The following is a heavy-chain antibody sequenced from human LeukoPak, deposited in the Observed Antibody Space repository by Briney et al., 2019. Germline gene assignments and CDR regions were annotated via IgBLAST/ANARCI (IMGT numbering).Heavy chain of an antibody. J-gene: IGHJ4*02. V-gene: IGHV4-34*01. CDR2: INHSGST. CDR3: ARAPPHYDYVWGSYRRYYFDY. D-gene: IGHD3-16*02. Sequence: SETLSLTCAVYGGSFSGYYWSWIRQPPGKGLEWIGEINHSGSTNYNPSLKSRVTISVDTSKNQFSLKLSSVTAADTAVYYCARAPPHYDYVWGSYRRYYFDYWGQGTLITVSS. CDR1: GGSFSGYY.